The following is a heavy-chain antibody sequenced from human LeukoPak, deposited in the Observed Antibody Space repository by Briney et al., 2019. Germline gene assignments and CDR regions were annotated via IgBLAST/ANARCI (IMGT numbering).Heavy chain of an antibody. CDR1: GFTFSSYA. CDR3: ARDFSVGALIFSFGY. Sequence: GGSLRLSCAASGFTFSSYAMHWVRQAPGKGLEGVAVISYDGSNKYYADSVKGRFTISRDNSKNTLYLQMTSLRAEDTAVYYCARDFSVGALIFSFGYWGQGTLVTVSS. D-gene: IGHD1-26*01. J-gene: IGHJ4*02. CDR2: ISYDGSNK. V-gene: IGHV3-30-3*01.